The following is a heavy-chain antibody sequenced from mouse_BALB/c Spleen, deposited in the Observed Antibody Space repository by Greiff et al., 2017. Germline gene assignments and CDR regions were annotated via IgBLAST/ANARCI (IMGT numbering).Heavy chain of an antibody. CDR1: GFTFSSYA. V-gene: IGHV5-9-4*01. J-gene: IGHJ3*01. CDR2: ISSGGSYT. CDR3: ARDARRGPRFAY. Sequence: EVQRVESGGGLVKPGGSLKLSCAASGFTFSSYAMSWVRQSPEKRLEWVAEISSGGSYTYYPDTVTGRFTISRDNAKNTLYLEMSSLRSEDTAMYYCARDARRGPRFAYWGQGTLVTVSA.